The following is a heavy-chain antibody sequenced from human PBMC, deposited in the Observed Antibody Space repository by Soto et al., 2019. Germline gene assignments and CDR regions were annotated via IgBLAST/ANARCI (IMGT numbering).Heavy chain of an antibody. CDR2: IYYSGST. V-gene: IGHV4-59*08. J-gene: IGHJ4*02. Sequence: PSETLSLTCTVAGGTIISYYWSWIRQPPGKGLEWIGYIYYSGSTNYNPSLKSRVTISVDTSKNQFSLKLSSVTAADTAVYYCARFVDYWGQGTLVTVSS. CDR3: ARFVDY. CDR1: GGTIISYY.